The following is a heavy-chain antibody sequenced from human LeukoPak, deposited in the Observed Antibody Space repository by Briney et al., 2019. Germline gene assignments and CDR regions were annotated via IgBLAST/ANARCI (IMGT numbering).Heavy chain of an antibody. Sequence: SETLSLTCTVSGGSISSYYWSWIRQPAGKGLEWIGRIYTSGSTKYNPSLKSRVTMSVDTSKNQFSLKLSSVTAADTAVYYCATLTYPVAGTRPGVYWGQGTLVTVSS. D-gene: IGHD6-19*01. CDR2: IYTSGST. CDR3: ATLTYPVAGTRPGVY. V-gene: IGHV4-4*07. J-gene: IGHJ4*02. CDR1: GGSISSYY.